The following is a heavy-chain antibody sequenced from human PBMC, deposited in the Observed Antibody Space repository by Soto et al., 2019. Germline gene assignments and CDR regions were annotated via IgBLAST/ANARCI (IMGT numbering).Heavy chain of an antibody. J-gene: IGHJ3*02. CDR1: GYTLTELS. V-gene: IGHV1-24*01. CDR2: FDPEDGET. CDR3: ATVTPFIVLMVYAPSLYPNDAFDI. Sequence: ASVKVSCKVSGYTLTELSMHWVRQAPGKGLEWMGGFDPEDGETIYAQKFQGRVTMTEDTSTDTAYMELSSLRSEDTAVYYCATVTPFIVLMVYAPSLYPNDAFDIWGQGTMVTVS. D-gene: IGHD2-8*01.